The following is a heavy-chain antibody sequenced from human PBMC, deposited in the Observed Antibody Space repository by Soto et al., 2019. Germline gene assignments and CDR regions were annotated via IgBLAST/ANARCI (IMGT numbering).Heavy chain of an antibody. CDR3: AHFSGYEQFDY. Sequence: ESGPTLVNPTETLTLTCTFSGFSLSTSGEGVGWIRQPPGKALEWLALIYWNDDKRYSPSLKSRLTITKDTSKNQVVLTLTNMDPVDTATYSCAHFSGYEQFDYWGQGTLVTVSS. CDR1: GFSLSTSGEG. V-gene: IGHV2-5*01. D-gene: IGHD5-12*01. CDR2: IYWNDDK. J-gene: IGHJ4*02.